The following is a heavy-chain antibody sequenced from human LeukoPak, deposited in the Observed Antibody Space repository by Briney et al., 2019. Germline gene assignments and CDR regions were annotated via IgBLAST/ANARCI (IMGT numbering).Heavy chain of an antibody. CDR1: GFTFSSYS. V-gene: IGHV3-30*02. D-gene: IGHD3-10*01. J-gene: IGHJ5*02. CDR2: IRYDGSNK. CDR3: AKDRNQPLIRGQEPTPNWFDP. Sequence: NPGGSLRLSCAASGFTFSSYSMNWVRQAPGKGLEWVAFIRYDGSNKYYADSVKGRFTISRDNSKNTLYLQMNSLRAEDTAVYYCAKDRNQPLIRGQEPTPNWFDPWGQGTLVTVSS.